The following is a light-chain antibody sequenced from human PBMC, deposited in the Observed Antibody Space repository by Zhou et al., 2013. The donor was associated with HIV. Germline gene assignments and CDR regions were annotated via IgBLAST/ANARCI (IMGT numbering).Light chain of an antibody. CDR3: QQYGDSPAT. J-gene: IGKJ1*01. V-gene: IGKV3-20*01. Sequence: VLTQSPGTLSLSPGERATLSCRASQTVINNDLAWYQQKPGQAPRLLVYRASRRATGIPDRFSGSGSGTDFTLTISRLEPEDFAVYFCQQYGDSPATFGQGTRVEVK. CDR2: RAS. CDR1: QTVINND.